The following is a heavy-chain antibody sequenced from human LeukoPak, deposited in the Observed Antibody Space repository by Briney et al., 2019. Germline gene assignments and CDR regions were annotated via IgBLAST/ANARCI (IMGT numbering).Heavy chain of an antibody. J-gene: IGHJ4*02. V-gene: IGHV3-21*01. CDR1: GFTFSSYE. CDR2: ITDTSAYI. Sequence: GGSLRLSCAASGFTFSSYEMNWVRQAPGKGLEWVSSITDTSAYIKYADSMKGRSTISRDNAKNSLYLQMNNLRAEDTAVYYCARVWTSAYAVDFWGQGILVTVSS. CDR3: ARVWTSAYAVDF. D-gene: IGHD5-12*01.